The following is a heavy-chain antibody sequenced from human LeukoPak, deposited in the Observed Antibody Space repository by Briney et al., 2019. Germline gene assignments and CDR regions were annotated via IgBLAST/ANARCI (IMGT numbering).Heavy chain of an antibody. CDR1: GFTVSSNY. CDR2: IYSGGST. D-gene: IGHD6-19*01. J-gene: IGHJ4*02. CDR3: ARGYSSGYYFDY. V-gene: IGHV3-66*01. Sequence: GGSLRLSCAASGFTVSSNYMSWVRPAPGKGLEWVSVIYSGGSTYYADSVKGRFTISRDNSKNTLYLQMNSLRAEDTAVYYCARGYSSGYYFDYWGQGTLVTVSS.